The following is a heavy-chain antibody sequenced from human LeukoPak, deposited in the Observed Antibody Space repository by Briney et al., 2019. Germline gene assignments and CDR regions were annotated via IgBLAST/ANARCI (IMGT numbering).Heavy chain of an antibody. CDR1: GGSISSSSYY. V-gene: IGHV4-39*01. CDR3: ARHLGTSYVFDY. J-gene: IGHJ4*02. D-gene: IGHD1-1*01. Sequence: SETLSLTCTVSGGSISSSSYYWGWIRQPPGKGLEWIGSIYYSGSTYYNPSLKSRVTISVDTSKNQFSLKLSSVTAADTAVYYCARHLGTSYVFDYWGQGTLVTVSS. CDR2: IYYSGST.